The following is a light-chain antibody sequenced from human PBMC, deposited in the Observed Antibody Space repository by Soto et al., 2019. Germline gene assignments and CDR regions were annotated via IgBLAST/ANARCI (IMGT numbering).Light chain of an antibody. V-gene: IGLV1-51*01. Sequence: QSVMTQPPSVSAAPGQKVTISCSGSSSNIGGNSVSWYQQRPGTAPKLLIYDDNKRTSGIPDRFSVSKSVTSTTLGITGFQTGDEADYYCGSWDSSRSAYVFGTGTKLTVL. CDR3: GSWDSSRSAYV. CDR2: DDN. J-gene: IGLJ1*01. CDR1: SSNIGGNS.